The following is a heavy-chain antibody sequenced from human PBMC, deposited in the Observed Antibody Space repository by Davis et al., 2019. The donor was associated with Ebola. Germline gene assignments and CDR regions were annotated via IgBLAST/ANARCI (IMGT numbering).Heavy chain of an antibody. J-gene: IGHJ6*02. CDR2: ISSSGSTI. V-gene: IGHV3-48*03. CDR3: ARDRGPSEWLTTYYYYGMDV. Sequence: GESLKISCAASGFTFSSYEMNWVRQAPGKGLEWVSYISSSGSTIYYADSVKGRFTISRDNAKNSLYLQMNSLRAEDTAVYYCARDRGPSEWLTTYYYYGMDVWGQGTTVTVSS. D-gene: IGHD3-3*01. CDR1: GFTFSSYE.